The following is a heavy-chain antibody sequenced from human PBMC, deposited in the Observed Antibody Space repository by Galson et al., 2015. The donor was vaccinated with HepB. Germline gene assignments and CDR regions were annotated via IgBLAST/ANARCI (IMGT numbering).Heavy chain of an antibody. CDR2: ISGGADRT. V-gene: IGHV3-23*01. J-gene: IGHJ6*02. CDR3: VRDLPGITIFGAMAV. D-gene: IGHD3-3*01. Sequence: SLRLSCAASGFTFSSYVLSWVRQAPGKGLQWVSSISGGADRTYYTASVKGRFTISRDNTKNTLYLQMKSLRAEDTAIYYCVRDLPGITIFGAMAVWGQGTTVTVSS. CDR1: GFTFSSYV.